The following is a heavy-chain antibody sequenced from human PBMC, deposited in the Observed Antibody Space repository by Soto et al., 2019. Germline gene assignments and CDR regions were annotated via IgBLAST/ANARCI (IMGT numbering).Heavy chain of an antibody. CDR3: ARDLLRVGWSLGPLDP. V-gene: IGHV3-33*01. D-gene: IGHD6-19*01. Sequence: GGSLRLSCAASGFTFSSYGMHWVRQAPGKGLEWVAVIWYDGSNKYYADSVKGRFTISRDNSKNTLYLQMNSLRAEDTAVYYCARDLLRVGWSLGPLDPWGQGTLVTVAS. CDR2: IWYDGSNK. J-gene: IGHJ5*02. CDR1: GFTFSSYG.